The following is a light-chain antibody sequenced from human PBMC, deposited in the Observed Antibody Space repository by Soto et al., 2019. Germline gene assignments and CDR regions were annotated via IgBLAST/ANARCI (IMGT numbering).Light chain of an antibody. J-gene: IGKJ1*01. Sequence: EIMLTQSPCTLSLSPGERATLSCRASQSVSSSYLAWYQQKPGQAPRLLIYGASSRATGIPDRFSGSGSGTDFTLTISRLEPEDFAVYYCQQYGSSPVTFGQGTKWIS. CDR3: QQYGSSPVT. CDR2: GAS. CDR1: QSVSSSY. V-gene: IGKV3-20*01.